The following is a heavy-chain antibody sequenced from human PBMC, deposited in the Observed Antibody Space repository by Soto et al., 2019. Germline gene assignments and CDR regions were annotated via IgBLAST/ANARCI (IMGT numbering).Heavy chain of an antibody. Sequence: QVQLQESGPGLVKPSQTLSLTCTVSGGSMSSGDYYWSWIRQPPGKGLEWIGYIYNSGSTFYNPSLKSRVIISVDTSKNQFSLKMSSVTAADTAVYHCAAFLGAHWYFDLWGRGTLVTVSS. V-gene: IGHV4-30-4*01. CDR1: GGSMSSGDYY. CDR2: IYNSGST. J-gene: IGHJ2*01. D-gene: IGHD1-26*01. CDR3: AAFLGAHWYFDL.